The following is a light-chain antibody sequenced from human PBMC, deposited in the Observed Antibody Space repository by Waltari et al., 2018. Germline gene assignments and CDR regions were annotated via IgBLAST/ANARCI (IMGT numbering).Light chain of an antibody. CDR2: VNSDGTH. V-gene: IGLV4-69*01. CDR3: QTGGHGTWV. J-gene: IGLJ3*02. CDR1: SGHRSNI. Sequence: QLVLTQSPSASASLGASIKLTCTLSSGHRSNIIAWLQQQPERGPRYLMKVNSDGTHSKGDGIPDRFSGSSSGAERYLTISSLQSEDEADYYCQTGGHGTWVFGGGTKVTVL.